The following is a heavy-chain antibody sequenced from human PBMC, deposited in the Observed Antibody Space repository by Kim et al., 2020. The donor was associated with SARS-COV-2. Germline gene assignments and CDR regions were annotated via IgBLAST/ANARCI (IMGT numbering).Heavy chain of an antibody. V-gene: IGHV5-10-1*01. D-gene: IGHD1-26*01. CDR1: GYSFTSYW. Sequence: GESLKISCKGSGYSFTSYWISWVRQMPGKGLEWMGRIDPSDSYTNYSPSFQGHVTISADKSISTAYLQWSSLKASDTAMYYCARHSSVWELLFPHAFDIWGQGTMVTVSS. CDR2: IDPSDSYT. J-gene: IGHJ3*02. CDR3: ARHSSVWELLFPHAFDI.